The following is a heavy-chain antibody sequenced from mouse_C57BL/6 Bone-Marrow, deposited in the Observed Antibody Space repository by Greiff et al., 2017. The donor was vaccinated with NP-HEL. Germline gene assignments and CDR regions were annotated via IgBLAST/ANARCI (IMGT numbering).Heavy chain of an antibody. D-gene: IGHD1-1*01. CDR1: GYTFTSYW. Sequence: QVQLKQPGAELVKPGASVKLSCKASGYTFTSYWMHWVKQRPGQGLEWIGMIHPNSGSTNYNEKFKSKATLTVDKSSSTAYMQLSSLTSEDSAVYYCARRITTVVAKDWYFDVWGTGTTVTVSS. V-gene: IGHV1-64*01. CDR3: ARRITTVVAKDWYFDV. CDR2: IHPNSGST. J-gene: IGHJ1*03.